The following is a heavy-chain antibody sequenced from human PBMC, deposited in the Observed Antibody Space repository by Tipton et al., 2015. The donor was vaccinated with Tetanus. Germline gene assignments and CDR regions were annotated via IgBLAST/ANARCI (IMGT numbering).Heavy chain of an antibody. CDR3: ARNNWGADFDY. Sequence: SGFTFSSYAMTWVRQAPGKGLEWVSTIYSGGTTFYADSVRGRFTSSRDHSQNTLYLQMNSLRDEDTAVYFCARNNWGADFDYWGQGTRVTVSS. D-gene: IGHD1-1*01. CDR1: GFTFSSYA. V-gene: IGHV3-23*01. J-gene: IGHJ4*02. CDR2: IYSGGTT.